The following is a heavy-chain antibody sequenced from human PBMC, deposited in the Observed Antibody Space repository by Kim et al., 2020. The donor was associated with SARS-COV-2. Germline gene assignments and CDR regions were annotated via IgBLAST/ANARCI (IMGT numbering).Heavy chain of an antibody. Sequence: GGSLRLSCAASGFTFSSYAMHWVRQAPGKGLEWVAVISYDGSNKYYADSVKGRFTISRDNSKNTLYLQMNSLRAEDTAVYYCAAGAAAGPNAFDIWGQGTMVTVSS. CDR3: AAGAAAGPNAFDI. J-gene: IGHJ3*02. D-gene: IGHD6-13*01. V-gene: IGHV3-30*04. CDR2: ISYDGSNK. CDR1: GFTFSSYA.